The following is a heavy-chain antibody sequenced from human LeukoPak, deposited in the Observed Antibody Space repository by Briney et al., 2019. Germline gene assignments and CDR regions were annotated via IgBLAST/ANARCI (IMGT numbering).Heavy chain of an antibody. J-gene: IGHJ4*02. CDR1: GFTFSNAW. Sequence: PGGSLRLSCAASGFTFSNAWMSWVRQAPGKGLEWVGRIKSKTDGGTTDYAAPVKGRFTISRDDSKNTLYLQMNSLKTEDTAVYYCTTDYYDSSAGTPYWGQGTLVTVSS. CDR3: TTDYYDSSAGTPY. V-gene: IGHV3-15*01. CDR2: IKSKTDGGTT. D-gene: IGHD3-22*01.